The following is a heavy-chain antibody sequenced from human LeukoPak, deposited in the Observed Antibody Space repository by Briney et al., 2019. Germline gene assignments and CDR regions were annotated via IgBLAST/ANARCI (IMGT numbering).Heavy chain of an antibody. Sequence: SETLSLTCTVSGGSISRYYWSWIRQPPGKGLGWIGYIYYSGSTNYTPSLKSRVTISVDTSKNQFSLKLSSVTAADTAVYYCARASASSSSNWFDPWGQGTLVTVSS. V-gene: IGHV4-59*08. CDR1: GGSISRYY. D-gene: IGHD6-6*01. CDR3: ARASASSSSNWFDP. CDR2: IYYSGST. J-gene: IGHJ5*02.